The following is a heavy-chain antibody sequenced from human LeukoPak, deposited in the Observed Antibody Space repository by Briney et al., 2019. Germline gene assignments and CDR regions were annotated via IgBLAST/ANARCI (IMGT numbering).Heavy chain of an antibody. Sequence: GSSVKVSCKASGGTFSSYAISWVRQAPGQGLEWMGRIIPILGIANYAQKFQGRVTITADKSTSTAYMELSSLRSEDTAVYYCARDLHYGSGIEYGMDVWGQGTSVTVSS. CDR2: IIPILGIA. D-gene: IGHD3-10*01. CDR3: ARDLHYGSGIEYGMDV. J-gene: IGHJ6*02. CDR1: GGTFSSYA. V-gene: IGHV1-69*04.